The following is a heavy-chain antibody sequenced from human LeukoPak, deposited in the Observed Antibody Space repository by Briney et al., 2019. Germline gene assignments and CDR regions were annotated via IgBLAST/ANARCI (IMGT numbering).Heavy chain of an antibody. V-gene: IGHV4-39*01. CDR1: GDSTSSSTYY. J-gene: IGHJ3*02. Sequence: SETLSLTCTVSGDSTSSSTYYWDWIRQAPGKGLEWIGNIYDSGTTHYNPSLKSRVTISGDTSKNQFSLKLNSVTAADTTIYYCATHRRSGSGGSENAFEIWGQGTMVTVSS. CDR3: ATHRRSGSGGSENAFEI. CDR2: IYDSGTT. D-gene: IGHD5-12*01.